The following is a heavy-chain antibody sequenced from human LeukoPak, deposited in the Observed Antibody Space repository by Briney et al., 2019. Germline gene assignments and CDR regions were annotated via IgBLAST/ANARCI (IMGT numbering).Heavy chain of an antibody. CDR1: GFTFSESW. Sequence: GGSLRLSCAASGFTFSESWMTWVRQVPGQGLEWVAHINHEGGGIQYVDSVKGRFTISRDNAKGSVYLQMNSLRAEDTAVYHCATYINWVAGDVWGQGTTVIVSS. CDR3: ATYINWVAGDV. D-gene: IGHD1-1*01. J-gene: IGHJ6*02. CDR2: INHEGGGI. V-gene: IGHV3-7*01.